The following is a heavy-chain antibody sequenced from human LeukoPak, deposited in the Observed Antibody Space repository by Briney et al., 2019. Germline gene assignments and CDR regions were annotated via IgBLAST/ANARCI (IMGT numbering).Heavy chain of an antibody. CDR2: INAASGNT. J-gene: IGHJ4*02. Sequence: ASVKVSCKASGYTFTSYAIHWMRQAPGQRLEWMGWINAASGNTKYSQKFQDRVTITRDTSASTVYMELSSLRSEDTVVYYCARGRGYSGTAKSPYYFDYWGQETLVTVSS. V-gene: IGHV1-3*01. CDR3: ARGRGYSGTAKSPYYFDY. D-gene: IGHD6-13*01. CDR1: GYTFTSYA.